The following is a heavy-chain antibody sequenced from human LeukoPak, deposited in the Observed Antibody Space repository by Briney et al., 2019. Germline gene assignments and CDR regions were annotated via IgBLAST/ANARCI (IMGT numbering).Heavy chain of an antibody. D-gene: IGHD2-2*01. CDR3: AKDDRRYCSSTSCLDSFDP. V-gene: IGHV3-23*01. CDR1: GFTFSSYA. J-gene: IGHJ5*02. Sequence: PGGSLRLSCGASGFTFSSYAMSWVRQAPGKGLEWVSAISGSGGSTYYADSVKGQFTISRDNSKNTLHLQMNSLRAEDTAVYYCAKDDRRYCSSTSCLDSFDPWGQGTLVTVSS. CDR2: ISGSGGST.